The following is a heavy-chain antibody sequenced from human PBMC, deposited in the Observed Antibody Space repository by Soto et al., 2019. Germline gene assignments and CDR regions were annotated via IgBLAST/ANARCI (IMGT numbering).Heavy chain of an antibody. CDR3: ARGRVGVTPRPFYFDY. V-gene: IGHV4-34*01. Sequence: SETLSLTCXVYGGSFSGYYWSWIRQPPGKGLEWIGEINHSGSSNYNPSLKSRVTISVDTSKNQFSLKLSSVAAADTAVYYCARGRVGVTPRPFYFDYWGQGTLVTVSS. J-gene: IGHJ4*02. D-gene: IGHD1-26*01. CDR1: GGSFSGYY. CDR2: INHSGSS.